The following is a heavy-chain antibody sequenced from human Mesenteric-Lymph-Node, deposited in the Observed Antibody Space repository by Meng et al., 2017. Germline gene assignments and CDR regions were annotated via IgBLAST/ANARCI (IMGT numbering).Heavy chain of an antibody. CDR1: GGSISSYY. J-gene: IGHJ6*02. V-gene: IGHV4-59*01. CDR3: ARGDYSSGDYYYYYNGIAV. Sequence: SETLSLTCTVSGGSISSYYWSWIRQPPGKGLEWIGYFYYSGSTNYNPSLKSRVTISVDTSKNQFSLKLSSVTAADTAVYYCARGDYSSGDYYYYYNGIAVWGQGNTVNGAS. D-gene: IGHD4-17*01. CDR2: FYYSGST.